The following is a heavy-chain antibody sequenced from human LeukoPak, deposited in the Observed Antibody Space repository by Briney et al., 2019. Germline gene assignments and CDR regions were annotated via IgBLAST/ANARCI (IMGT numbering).Heavy chain of an antibody. Sequence: GGSLRLSCAVSGFTFSSYAMSWVRQAPGKGLEWVSAISGSGGSTYYADSVKGRFTISRDNSKNTLYLQMNSLRAEDTAVYYCAKDRRCSGGSCYPEYFQHWGQGTLVTVSS. D-gene: IGHD2-15*01. V-gene: IGHV3-23*01. CDR1: GFTFSSYA. J-gene: IGHJ1*01. CDR3: AKDRRCSGGSCYPEYFQH. CDR2: ISGSGGST.